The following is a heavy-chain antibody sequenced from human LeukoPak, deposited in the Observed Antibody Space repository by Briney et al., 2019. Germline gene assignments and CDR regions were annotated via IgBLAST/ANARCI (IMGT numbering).Heavy chain of an antibody. CDR2: ISGYNDNT. Sequence: ASVTVSCKASGYTFINYGITWVRQAPGQGLEWMGWISGYNDNTNYAQNLQGRVTMSADTSTNTTYMELRGLRFDDTAVYYCARGGVSSAYVDYWGQGTLVSVSS. D-gene: IGHD3-22*01. V-gene: IGHV1-18*04. J-gene: IGHJ4*02. CDR1: GYTFINYG. CDR3: ARGGVSSAYVDY.